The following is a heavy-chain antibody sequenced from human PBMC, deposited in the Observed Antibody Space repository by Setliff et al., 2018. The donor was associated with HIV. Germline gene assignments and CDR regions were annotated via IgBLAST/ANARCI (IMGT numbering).Heavy chain of an antibody. CDR3: ASLRGIAAAGENWYFDL. V-gene: IGHV1-69*10. CDR1: GGTFSSYA. D-gene: IGHD6-13*01. Sequence: SVKVSCKASGGTFSSYAISWVRQAPGQGLEWMGGIVPILGIANYAQKFQGRVTSTAAKSTSTAYMELSSLRSEDTAVYYCASLRGIAAAGENWYFDLWGRGTLVTVSS. J-gene: IGHJ2*01. CDR2: IVPILGIA.